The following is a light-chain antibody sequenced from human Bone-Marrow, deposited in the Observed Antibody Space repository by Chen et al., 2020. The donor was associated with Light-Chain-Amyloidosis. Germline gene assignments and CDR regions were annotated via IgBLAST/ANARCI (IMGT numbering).Light chain of an antibody. CDR2: KEK. V-gene: IGLV3-1*01. J-gene: IGLJ1*01. CDR3: QASDSRTVG. Sequence: SYEVTQPPSVSVSPGQSASITCSGERLGDKYVSWYKQTPGQSPVMVIYKEKRRPSGIPERISGSSTGNTATLTISGAQVMDEADYYCQASDSRTVGFGSGTRVTVL. CDR1: RLGDKY.